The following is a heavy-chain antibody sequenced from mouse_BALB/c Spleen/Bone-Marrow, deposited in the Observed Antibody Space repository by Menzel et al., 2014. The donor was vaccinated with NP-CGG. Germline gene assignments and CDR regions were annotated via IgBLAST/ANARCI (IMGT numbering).Heavy chain of an antibody. J-gene: IGHJ4*01. V-gene: IGHV2-6-1*01. CDR1: VFSLTSYG. CDR2: ILSEGST. Sequence: QVQLKEPGPGLVAPSQILSITCTISVFSLTSYGVHCVRQPPGKGLECRVVILSEGSTTYNSSLKSRLSISKDNSKSQVFLKMNSLQTDDTARYNCVRFVYAMDYWGQGTSVTVSS. CDR3: VRFVYAMDY.